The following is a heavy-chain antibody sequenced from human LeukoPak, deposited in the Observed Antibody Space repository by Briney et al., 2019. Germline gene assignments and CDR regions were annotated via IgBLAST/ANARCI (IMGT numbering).Heavy chain of an antibody. D-gene: IGHD2-2*01. Sequence: GGSLRLSCAASGFTFSTYWMHWVRQAPGKGLVWVSRINTDGSTTTYADSVKGRFTISRDNAKNTLYLQMNSLRAEDTAVYYCAREKKSSTSMDYWGQGTLVTVS. CDR1: GFTFSTYW. CDR3: AREKKSSTSMDY. V-gene: IGHV3-74*01. CDR2: INTDGSTT. J-gene: IGHJ4*02.